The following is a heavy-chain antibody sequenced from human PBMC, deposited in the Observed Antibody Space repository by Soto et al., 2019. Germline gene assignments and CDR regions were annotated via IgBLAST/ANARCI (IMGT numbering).Heavy chain of an antibody. CDR2: ISAYNGNT. CDR3: ASAPKTDYDYVWGDTTEYYFDY. J-gene: IGHJ4*02. D-gene: IGHD3-16*01. CDR1: GYTFTSYG. Sequence: QVQLVQSGAEVKKPGASVKVSCKASGYTFTSYGISWVRQAPGQGLEWMGWISAYNGNTNYAQKLQGRVTMTTDPSTSTAYMELRSLRSDDTPVYYCASAPKTDYDYVWGDTTEYYFDYWGQGTLVTVSS. V-gene: IGHV1-18*01.